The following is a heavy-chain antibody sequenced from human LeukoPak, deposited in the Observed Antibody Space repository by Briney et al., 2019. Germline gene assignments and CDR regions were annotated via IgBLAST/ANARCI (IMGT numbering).Heavy chain of an antibody. J-gene: IGHJ4*02. D-gene: IGHD3-22*01. CDR2: IHPSGSS. CDR1: GGSVNSFF. CDR3: ARVDDTSGYFYKFDY. Sequence: SETLSLTCTVSGGSVNSFFWSWIRQPAGKGLEWIGRIHPSGSSNYNSSLKSRVTMSVDTSENQFSLKLNSVTAADTAVYYCARVDDTSGYFYKFDYWGQGTLVTVSS. V-gene: IGHV4-4*07.